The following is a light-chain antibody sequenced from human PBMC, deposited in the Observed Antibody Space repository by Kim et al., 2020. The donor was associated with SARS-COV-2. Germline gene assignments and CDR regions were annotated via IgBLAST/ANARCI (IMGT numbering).Light chain of an antibody. CDR3: QQYDNSIT. CDR1: RDISNY. Sequence: AASVGDRVTITCQASRDISNYLNWYQQKPGKAPKLLIYDASNLETGVPSRFSGSGSGTDFTFTISSLQPEDIATYYCQQYDNSITFGQGTRLEIK. CDR2: DAS. J-gene: IGKJ5*01. V-gene: IGKV1-33*01.